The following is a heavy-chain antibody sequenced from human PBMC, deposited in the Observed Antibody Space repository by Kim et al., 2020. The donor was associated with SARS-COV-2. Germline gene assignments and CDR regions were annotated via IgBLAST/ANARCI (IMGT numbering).Heavy chain of an antibody. CDR1: GFNFNNFG. CDR2: ISSSSSYT. Sequence: GGSLRLSCEASGFNFNNFGMHWVRQAPGKGLEWVSYISSSSSYTNYADSVKGRFTISRDNAKNSLYLQMNSLRAEDTAVYYCARVGYDYVWGSYRDYYY. CDR3: ARVGYDYVWGSYRDYYY. J-gene: IGHJ6*01. D-gene: IGHD3-16*02. V-gene: IGHV3-21*05.